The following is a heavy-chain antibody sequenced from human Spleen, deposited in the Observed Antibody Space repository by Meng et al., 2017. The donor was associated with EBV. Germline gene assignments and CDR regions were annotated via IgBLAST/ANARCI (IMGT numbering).Heavy chain of an antibody. CDR1: GDSLTSGGYS. CDR2: IYHSGTT. V-gene: IGHV4-30-2*01. J-gene: IGHJ5*02. Sequence: QGSVSGLLRPPHTLSLPCTGSGDSLTSGGYSWPWIRQTPGKGLAWIGNIYHSGTTYYNPSLKSRVTLSVDTSANQFSLKLTSLTAADTAVYYCARDQPGWFDPWGQGTLVTVSS. D-gene: IGHD1-14*01. CDR3: ARDQPGWFDP.